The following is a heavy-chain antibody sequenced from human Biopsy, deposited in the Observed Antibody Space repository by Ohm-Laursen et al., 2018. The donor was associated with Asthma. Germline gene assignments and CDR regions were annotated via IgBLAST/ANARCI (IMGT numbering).Heavy chain of an antibody. V-gene: IGHV1-18*01. CDR1: GYTFNSAG. CDR3: ARAVDYSHYYGMDV. D-gene: IGHD3-10*01. Sequence: SVKVSCKTSGYTFNSAGITWVRQAPGQGLEWMGWISVYNGNTKVAQKLQDRVTMITDTSTSRAYMELRSVRSDDTAVYFCARAVDYSHYYGMDVWGQGTTVTVS. CDR2: ISVYNGNT. J-gene: IGHJ6*02.